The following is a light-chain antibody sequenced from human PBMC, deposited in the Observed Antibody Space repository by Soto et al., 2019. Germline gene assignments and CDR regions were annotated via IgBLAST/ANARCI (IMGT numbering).Light chain of an antibody. CDR3: QQRRT. J-gene: IGKJ1*01. CDR1: QSVSSY. V-gene: IGKV3-11*01. CDR2: DAS. Sequence: EIVLTQSPATLSLSPGERATLSCRASQSVSSYLAWYQQKPGQAPRLLIYDASNRATGIPARFRGSGSGTDFTLTISSLEPEDFAVYYCQQRRTFGQGTKVEIK.